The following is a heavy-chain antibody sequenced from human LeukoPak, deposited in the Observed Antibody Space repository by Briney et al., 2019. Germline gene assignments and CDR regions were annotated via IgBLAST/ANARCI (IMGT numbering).Heavy chain of an antibody. D-gene: IGHD5-18*01. CDR2: ISSNGGST. V-gene: IGHV3-64*01. J-gene: IGHJ4*02. Sequence: PGGSLRLSCAASGFTFSSYAMHWVRQAPGKGLEYVSAISSNGGSTYYANSVKGRFTISRDNSKNTLYLQLNSLRAEDTAVYYCARAQIQLWLQSAGYWGQGTLVTVSS. CDR3: ARAQIQLWLQSAGY. CDR1: GFTFSSYA.